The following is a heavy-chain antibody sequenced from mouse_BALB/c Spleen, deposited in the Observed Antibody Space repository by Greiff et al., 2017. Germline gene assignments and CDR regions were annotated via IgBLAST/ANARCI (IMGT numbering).Heavy chain of an antibody. CDR3: TREATTVVADYFDY. Sequence: EVQLVESGGGLVKPGGSLKLSCAASGFTFSSYTMSWVRQTPEKRLEWVATISSGGSYTYYPDSVKGRFTISRDNAKNTLYLQMSSLKSEDTAMYYCTREATTVVADYFDYWGQGTTLTVSS. CDR2: ISSGGSYT. V-gene: IGHV5-6-4*01. CDR1: GFTFSSYT. J-gene: IGHJ2*01. D-gene: IGHD1-1*01.